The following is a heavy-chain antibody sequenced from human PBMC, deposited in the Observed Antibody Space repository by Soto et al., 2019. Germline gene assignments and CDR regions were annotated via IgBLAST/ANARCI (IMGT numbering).Heavy chain of an antibody. V-gene: IGHV1-3*01. CDR3: ARDVGATSPYYYGMDV. J-gene: IGHJ6*02. CDR2: INPADGYT. D-gene: IGHD1-26*01. CDR1: GYSFADYA. Sequence: GASVKVSCKASGYSFADYAIHWVRQAPGQRLEWMGWINPADGYTKYSQKFQDRVTITRDTSASTAYMGLSSLKSEYTTLYYCARDVGATSPYYYGMDVWGQGTTVTVSS.